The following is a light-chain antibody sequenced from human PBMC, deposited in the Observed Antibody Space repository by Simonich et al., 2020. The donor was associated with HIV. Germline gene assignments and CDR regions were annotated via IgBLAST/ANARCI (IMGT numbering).Light chain of an antibody. CDR2: GAS. V-gene: IGKV3-20*01. CDR3: QQYVSSLLT. CDR1: QSVSSSY. J-gene: IGKJ4*01. Sequence: EIVLTQSPGTLSLSPGERATLYCRASQSVSSSYLAWYQQKPGLAPRLLIYGASSRATGIPDRFSGSGSGTDFTLTISRLEPEDFAVYYCQQYVSSLLTFGGGTKVEIK.